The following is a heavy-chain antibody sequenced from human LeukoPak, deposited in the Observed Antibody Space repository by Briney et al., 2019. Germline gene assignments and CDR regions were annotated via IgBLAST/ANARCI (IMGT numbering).Heavy chain of an antibody. V-gene: IGHV4-59*12. D-gene: IGHD5-18*01. CDR2: IYYSGST. Sequence: SETLSLTCTVSGGSISSYYWSWIRQPPGQGLEWIGYIYYSGSTNYNPSLKSRVTISVDTSKNQFSLKLSSVTAADTAVYYCARALDTAMAAYGMDVWGQGTTVTVSS. CDR3: ARALDTAMAAYGMDV. J-gene: IGHJ6*02. CDR1: GGSISSYY.